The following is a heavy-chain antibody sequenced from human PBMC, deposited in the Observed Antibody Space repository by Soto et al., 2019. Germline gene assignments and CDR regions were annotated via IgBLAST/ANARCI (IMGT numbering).Heavy chain of an antibody. V-gene: IGHV3-21*01. CDR3: ARDLITMIPY. J-gene: IGHJ4*02. CDR2: ISSSSSYI. D-gene: IGHD3-22*01. CDR1: GFPSISYS. Sequence: WGPLRVSWAAAGFPSISYSRNWIRKNTGKGLEWVSSISSSSSYIYYADSVKGRFTISRDNAKNSLYLQMNSLRAEDTAVYYCARDLITMIPYWGQGTLVTVSS.